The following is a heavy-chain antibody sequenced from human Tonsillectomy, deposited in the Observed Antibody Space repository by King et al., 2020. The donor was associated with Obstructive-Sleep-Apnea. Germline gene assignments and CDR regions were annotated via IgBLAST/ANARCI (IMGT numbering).Heavy chain of an antibody. CDR1: GYTFTGYY. Sequence: VQLVESGAEVKKPGASVKVSCKASGYTFTGYYIHWVRQAPGQGLEGMVWINPNSGGTNYAQKFSGRVTMTRDTSISTAYMELSRRRSDDTAVYYCARDGSSGWYDYWGQGTLVTVSS. D-gene: IGHD6-19*01. CDR2: INPNSGGT. J-gene: IGHJ4*02. CDR3: ARDGSSGWYDY. V-gene: IGHV1-2*02.